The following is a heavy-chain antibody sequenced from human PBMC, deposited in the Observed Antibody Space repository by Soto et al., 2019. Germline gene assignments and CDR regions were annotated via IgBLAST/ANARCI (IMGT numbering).Heavy chain of an antibody. CDR2: IDPSDSYT. V-gene: IGHV5-10-1*01. Sequence: GSLKISGKGSGYSFTSYWISWVRQMPGKGLEWMGRIDPSDSYTNYSPSFQGHVTISADKSISTAYLQWSSLKASDTAMYYCARLRRYDHGMDVWGQGTTVTGSS. J-gene: IGHJ6*02. D-gene: IGHD3-3*01. CDR3: ARLRRYDHGMDV. CDR1: GYSFTSYW.